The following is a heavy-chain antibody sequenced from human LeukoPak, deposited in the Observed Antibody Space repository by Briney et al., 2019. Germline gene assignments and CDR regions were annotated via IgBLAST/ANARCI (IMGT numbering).Heavy chain of an antibody. V-gene: IGHV4-59*01. CDR3: ARVIAAGGRRWFDP. D-gene: IGHD6-13*01. CDR1: GGSISSYY. Sequence: SETLSLTCTVSGGSISSYYWSWIQQPPGKGLEWIGYIYYSGSTNYNPSLKSRVTISVDTSKNQFSLKLSSVTAADTAVYYGARVIAAGGRRWFDPWGQGTLVTVSS. J-gene: IGHJ5*02. CDR2: IYYSGST.